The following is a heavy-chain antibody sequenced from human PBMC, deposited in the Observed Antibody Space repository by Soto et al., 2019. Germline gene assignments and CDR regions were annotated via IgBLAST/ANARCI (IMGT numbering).Heavy chain of an antibody. CDR2: ISSSGSTI. V-gene: IGHV3-11*01. CDR1: GFTFSDYY. Sequence: QVQLVESGGGLVKPGGSLRLSCAASGFTFSDYYMSWIRQAPGKGLEWVSYISSSGSTIYYADSVKGRFTISRDNAKNSLYLQMNSLRAEDTAVYYCARDFNKGVVVAATPDAFDIWGQGTMVTVSS. CDR3: ARDFNKGVVVAATPDAFDI. J-gene: IGHJ3*02. D-gene: IGHD2-15*01.